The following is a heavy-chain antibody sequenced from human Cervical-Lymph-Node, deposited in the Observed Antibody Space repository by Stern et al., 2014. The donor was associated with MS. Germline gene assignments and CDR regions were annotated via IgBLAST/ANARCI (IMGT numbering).Heavy chain of an antibody. D-gene: IGHD1-1*01. J-gene: IGHJ4*02. CDR2: INAANGDT. V-gene: IGHV1-3*01. CDR1: RFTFTNYA. Sequence: QVQLGQSGAEVKKPGASVKVSCKASRFTFTNYAIHWVRQAPGQRLELMGWINAANGDTKYSQNFRDRITISRDTSAGTAYMELSNLRSEDTAIYYCAREKRGATGTLFDYWGQGTLVTVSS. CDR3: AREKRGATGTLFDY.